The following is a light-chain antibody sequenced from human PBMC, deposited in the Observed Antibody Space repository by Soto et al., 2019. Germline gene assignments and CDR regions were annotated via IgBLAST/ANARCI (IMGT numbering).Light chain of an antibody. V-gene: IGKV1-5*03. Sequence: DIQMTQSPSTLSGSVGDRVTITCRASQTISSWLAWYQQKPGKAPKLLIYMASSLQSGVPSRFSGSGSGTEFTLTISSLQPDDFATYYCQQNYIYSLAFGPGTKVDIK. CDR3: QQNYIYSLA. CDR1: QTISSW. CDR2: MAS. J-gene: IGKJ3*01.